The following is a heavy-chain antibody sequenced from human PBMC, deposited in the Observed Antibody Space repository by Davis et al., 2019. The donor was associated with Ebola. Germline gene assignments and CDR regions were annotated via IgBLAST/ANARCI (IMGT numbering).Heavy chain of an antibody. CDR3: ARDFYDNRAVDS. D-gene: IGHD3-22*01. V-gene: IGHV3-74*01. Sequence: PGGSLRLSCAASRVTSTTNWIHWVRQAPGKGLVWVSRINPVGTKTGYADSVRGRFTISRDNAKNSLYLQMNSLRAEDTAVYYCARDFYDNRAVDSWGQGTLVTVSS. CDR2: INPVGTKT. J-gene: IGHJ4*02. CDR1: RVTSTTNW.